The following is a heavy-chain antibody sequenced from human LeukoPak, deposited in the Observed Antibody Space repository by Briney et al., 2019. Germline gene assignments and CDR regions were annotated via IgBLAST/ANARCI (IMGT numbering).Heavy chain of an antibody. CDR2: ISSDGSNK. V-gene: IGHV3-30*04. Sequence: GGSLRLSCAASGFTLSSYVMHWVRQAPGKGRECVAVISSDGSNKYYADSVKGRFTVSRDNSKNTLYLQMNSLRPEDTAVYYCARDLPTVVIFGAFDSWGQGTLVTVSP. J-gene: IGHJ4*02. CDR3: ARDLPTVVIFGAFDS. D-gene: IGHD3-3*01. CDR1: GFTLSSYV.